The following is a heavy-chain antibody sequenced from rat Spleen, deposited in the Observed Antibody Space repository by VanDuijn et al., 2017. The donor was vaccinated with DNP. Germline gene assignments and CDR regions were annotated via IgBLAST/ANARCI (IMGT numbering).Heavy chain of an antibody. CDR2: INTDGDST. CDR1: GFTFSDYD. J-gene: IGHJ3*01. CDR3: ARYYGGYEDWFAY. Sequence: EVQVVESGGGLVQPGRSMKLSCAASGFTFSDYDMAWVRQAPGKGLEWVASINTDGDSTYYLDSVKGRFTISRDNAKSTLYLQMNSLRSEDTATYYCARYYGGYEDWFAYWGQGTLVTVSS. D-gene: IGHD1-11*01. V-gene: IGHV5-25*01.